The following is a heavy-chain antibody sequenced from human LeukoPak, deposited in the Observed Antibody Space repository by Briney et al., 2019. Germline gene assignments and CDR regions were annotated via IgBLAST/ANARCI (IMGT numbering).Heavy chain of an antibody. CDR3: AKNTESQVIFRD. D-gene: IGHD2-15*01. CDR2: ISSSSSYI. V-gene: IGHV3-21*01. J-gene: IGHJ4*02. Sequence: GGSLRLSCAASGFTFSIYSMNWVRQAPGKGLEWVSFISSSSSYIYYADSVRGRFTISRDNAKNSLDLQMNSLRAEDTAVYYCAKNTESQVIFRDWGQGTLVTVSS. CDR1: GFTFSIYS.